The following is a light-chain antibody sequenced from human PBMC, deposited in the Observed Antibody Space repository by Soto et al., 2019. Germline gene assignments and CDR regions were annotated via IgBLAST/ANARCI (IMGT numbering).Light chain of an antibody. Sequence: QSALTQPPSASGSPGQSVTVSCTGTSSDVGDYNYVSWYQQHPGKAPKLMMYEVNKRPSGVPDRFSGSKSGNTASLTVSGLQAEDVAAYDCISYAGNNNYGFGTGNQGTVI. CDR2: EVN. CDR3: ISYAGNNNYG. J-gene: IGLJ1*01. V-gene: IGLV2-8*01. CDR1: SSDVGDYNY.